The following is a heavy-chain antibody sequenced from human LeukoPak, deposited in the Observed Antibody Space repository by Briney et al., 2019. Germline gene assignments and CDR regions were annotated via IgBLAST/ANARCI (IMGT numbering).Heavy chain of an antibody. CDR3: ARGGGLDV. Sequence: GGSLRLSCAASGFTFSSYWMNWARQAPGKGLEWVASINHNGNVNYYVDSVKGRFTISRDTAKNSLYLQMSNLRAEDTAVYFCARGGGLDVWGQGATVTVSS. CDR1: GFTFSSYW. V-gene: IGHV3-7*03. J-gene: IGHJ6*02. CDR2: INHNGNVN. D-gene: IGHD3-16*01.